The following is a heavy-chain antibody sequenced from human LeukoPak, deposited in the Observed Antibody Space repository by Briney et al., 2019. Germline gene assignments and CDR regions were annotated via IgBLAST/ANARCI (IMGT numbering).Heavy chain of an antibody. D-gene: IGHD3-9*01. CDR1: GGSFSGYY. J-gene: IGHJ4*02. CDR2: INHSGST. Sequence: PSETLSLTCAVYGGSFSGYYWSWIRQPPGKGLEWIGEINHSGSTNYNPSLKSRVTIPVDTSKNQFSLKLSSVTAADTAVYYCARGYFDWSPGGPYYWGQGTLVTVSS. CDR3: ARGYFDWSPGGPYY. V-gene: IGHV4-34*01.